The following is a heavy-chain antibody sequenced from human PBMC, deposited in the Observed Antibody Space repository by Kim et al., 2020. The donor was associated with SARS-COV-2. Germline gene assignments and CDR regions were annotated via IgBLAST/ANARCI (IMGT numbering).Heavy chain of an antibody. D-gene: IGHD3-22*01. Sequence: ASVKVSCKASGYTFTIYYMHWVRQAPGQGLEWMGIINPSGGSTSYAQKFQGRVTMTRDTSTSTVYMELSSLRSEDTAVYYCARDTDYYDSSGTQDYWGQGTLVTVSS. CDR3: ARDTDYYDSSGTQDY. J-gene: IGHJ4*02. CDR1: GYTFTIYY. V-gene: IGHV1-46*01. CDR2: INPSGGST.